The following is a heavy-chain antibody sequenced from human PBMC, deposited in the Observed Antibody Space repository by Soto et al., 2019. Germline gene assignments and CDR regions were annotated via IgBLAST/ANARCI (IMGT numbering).Heavy chain of an antibody. V-gene: IGHV1-8*02. J-gene: IGHJ6*03. Sequence: ASVKVSCKASGYTFTSYGINWVRQATGQGLEWMGRMNPNSGNTDYAQKFQGRVTMTRNTSISTAYIELSSLRSEDTAVYYCARGGLVVVPAAMGNYYYYVDVWGKGTTVTVSS. D-gene: IGHD2-2*01. CDR2: MNPNSGNT. CDR3: ARGGLVVVPAAMGNYYYYVDV. CDR1: GYTFTSYG.